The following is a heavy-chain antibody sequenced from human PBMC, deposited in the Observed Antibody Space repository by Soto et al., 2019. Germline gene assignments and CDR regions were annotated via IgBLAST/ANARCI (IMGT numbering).Heavy chain of an antibody. CDR3: ARDLCSGGSCYPGNYFDY. CDR1: GYSFTSYW. J-gene: IGHJ4*02. Sequence: LGESLKISCKGSGYSFTSYWIGWVRQMPGKGLEWMGIIYPGDSDTRYSPSFQGQVTISADKSISTAYLQWSSPKASDTAMYYCARDLCSGGSCYPGNYFDYWGQGTLVTVSS. D-gene: IGHD2-15*01. V-gene: IGHV5-51*01. CDR2: IYPGDSDT.